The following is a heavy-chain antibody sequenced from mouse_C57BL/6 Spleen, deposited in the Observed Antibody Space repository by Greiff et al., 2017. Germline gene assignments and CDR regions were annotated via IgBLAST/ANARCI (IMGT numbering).Heavy chain of an antibody. CDR2: ISYDGSN. V-gene: IGHV3-6*01. CDR1: GYSITSGYY. CDR3: ARALTGTGVAY. Sequence: DSGPGLVKPSPSLSLTCSVTGYSITSGYYWNWIRQFPGTKLEWMGYISYDGSNNYNPSLKNRISITRDTSTNPFFLKLNSVTTEDTATYYCARALTGTGVAYWGQGTLVTVSA. J-gene: IGHJ3*01. D-gene: IGHD4-1*01.